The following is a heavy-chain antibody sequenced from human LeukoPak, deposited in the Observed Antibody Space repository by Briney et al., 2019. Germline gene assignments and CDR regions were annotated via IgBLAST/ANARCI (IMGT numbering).Heavy chain of an antibody. CDR1: GGSISGYY. V-gene: IGHV4-4*09. CDR3: ARPYSSGWYGAFDI. J-gene: IGHJ3*02. D-gene: IGHD6-19*01. Sequence: SETLSLTCSVSGGSISGYYWSWIRQPPGKGLEWLGYIYSTGSTSYHPSLKSRVTISEDTSKNQPSLELTSVTAADTAVYYCARPYSSGWYGAFDIWGQGTMVTVSS. CDR2: IYSTGST.